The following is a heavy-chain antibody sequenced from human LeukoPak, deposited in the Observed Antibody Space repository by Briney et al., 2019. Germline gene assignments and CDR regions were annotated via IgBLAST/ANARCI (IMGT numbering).Heavy chain of an antibody. J-gene: IGHJ6*03. CDR3: ARGNFGSDMDV. D-gene: IGHD3-10*01. CDR2: IYSSGNT. V-gene: IGHV4-59*01. CDR1: GGSISSYY. Sequence: SETLSLTCTVSGGSISSYYWSWIRQPPGKGLEWIGYIYSSGNTNYNPSLKSRVAMSVDTSKNQFSLKLRSVTAADTAVYYCARGNFGSDMDVWGKGTTVTISS.